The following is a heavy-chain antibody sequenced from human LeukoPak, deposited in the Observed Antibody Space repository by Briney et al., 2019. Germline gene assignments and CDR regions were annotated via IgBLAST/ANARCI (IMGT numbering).Heavy chain of an antibody. V-gene: IGHV1-18*01. Sequence: ASVKVSCKASGYIFTSYGTSWVRQAPGQGLEWMGWISTYNGNTNYAQKLQGRVTMTTDTSTTTAYLELRSLTSADTAVYYCARGLATSDSTFGSWGQGTLVTVSS. CDR2: ISTYNGNT. CDR1: GYIFTSYG. D-gene: IGHD2-21*02. J-gene: IGHJ4*02. CDR3: ARGLATSDSTFGS.